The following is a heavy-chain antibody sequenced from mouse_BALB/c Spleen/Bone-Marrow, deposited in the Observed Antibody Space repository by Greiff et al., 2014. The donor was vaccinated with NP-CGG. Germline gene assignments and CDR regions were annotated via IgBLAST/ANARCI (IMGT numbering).Heavy chain of an antibody. Sequence: VQLKESGAELVKPGASVKLSCTASGFNIKDTYMYWVKQRPEQGLEWIGRVDPANGNTKYDPKFQGKATITADTSSNTAYLQLSSLTSEDTAVYYGSSYAMDYWGQGTSVTVSS. CDR1: GFNIKDTY. J-gene: IGHJ4*01. CDR2: VDPANGNT. CDR3: SSYAMDY. V-gene: IGHV14-3*02.